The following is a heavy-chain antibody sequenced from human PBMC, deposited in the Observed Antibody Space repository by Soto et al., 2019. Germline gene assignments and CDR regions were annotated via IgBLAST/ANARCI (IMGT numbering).Heavy chain of an antibody. J-gene: IGHJ4*02. CDR3: TREQTSTVVTQ. D-gene: IGHD4-17*01. V-gene: IGHV4-59*01. CDR1: GGSMSNYY. Sequence: PSETLSLTCTVSGGSMSNYYWSWIRQPPGKGLEWIGCVYYSGSTNYNPSLESRVTISVDTSKNQFSLKLSSVTAGDTAVYYCTREQTSTVVTQWGQGTLVTVSS. CDR2: VYYSGST.